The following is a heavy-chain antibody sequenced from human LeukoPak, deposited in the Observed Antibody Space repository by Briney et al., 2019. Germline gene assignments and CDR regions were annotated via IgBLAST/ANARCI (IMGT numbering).Heavy chain of an antibody. CDR1: TGSIIISGND. CDR3: ARDSIPLAFDV. J-gene: IGHJ3*01. CDR2: IFYAGNT. V-gene: IGHV4-39*02. D-gene: IGHD3-3*02. Sequence: SETLSLTFTVSTGSIIISGNDGGWVRQPPGKGLEWIGTIFYAGNTYYNPSLKSRVTMSVDTSKNQFSLKLTSMTPADTAVYYCARDSIPLAFDVWGQGTMVAVSS.